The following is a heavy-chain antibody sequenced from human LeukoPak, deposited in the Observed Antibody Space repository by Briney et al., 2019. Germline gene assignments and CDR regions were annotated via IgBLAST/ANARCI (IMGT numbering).Heavy chain of an antibody. CDR2: INHSRST. D-gene: IGHD6-19*01. V-gene: IGHV4-34*01. J-gene: IGHJ4*02. CDR1: GGSFSGYY. CDR3: AKSGSVAGTPFGF. Sequence: SETLSLTCAVYGGSFSGYYWSWIRQPPGKRLEWIGEINHSRSTDYNPSLKSRVTISVDTSKSQFSLKLISVTAADTAVYYCAKSGSVAGTPFGFWGQGALVTVSS.